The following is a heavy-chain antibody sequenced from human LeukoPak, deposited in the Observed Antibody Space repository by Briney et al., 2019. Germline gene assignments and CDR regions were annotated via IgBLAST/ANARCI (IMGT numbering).Heavy chain of an antibody. CDR3: ARARITFEYSSSPKYYFDY. CDR1: GGSISSYY. CDR2: IYYSGST. J-gene: IGHJ4*02. Sequence: SETLSLTCTVSGGSISSYYWSWIRQPPGKGLEWIGYIYYSGSTNYNPSLKSRVTISVDTSKNQFSLRLSSVTAADTAVYYCARARITFEYSSSPKYYFDYWGQGTLVTVSS. V-gene: IGHV4-59*01. D-gene: IGHD6-6*01.